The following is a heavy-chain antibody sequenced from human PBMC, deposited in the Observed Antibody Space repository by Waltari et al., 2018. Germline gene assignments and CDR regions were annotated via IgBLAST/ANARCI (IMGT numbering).Heavy chain of an antibody. D-gene: IGHD3-16*02. CDR1: GFTFSSYG. J-gene: IGHJ4*02. CDR2: IRYDGSNK. CDR3: AKEIRTYYDYIWGSYLVDY. V-gene: IGHV3-30*02. Sequence: QVQLVESGGGVVQPGGSLRLSCAASGFTFSSYGMHWVRQAPGKGLEWVAFIRYDGSNKYYADSVKGRFTISRDNSKNTLYLQMNSLRAEDTAVYYCAKEIRTYYDYIWGSYLVDYWGQGTLVTVS.